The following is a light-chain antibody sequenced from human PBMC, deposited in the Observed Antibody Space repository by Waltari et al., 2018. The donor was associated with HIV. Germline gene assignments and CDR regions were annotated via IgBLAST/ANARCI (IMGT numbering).Light chain of an antibody. J-gene: IGKJ2*01. Sequence: EIVLTQSPGTLSLSPGERATLSCRASQSVSNAYLAWYQQKPGQAPRLLIYGASSRATGIPDRFSGSGSGTDCTLTISRLEPEDFAVYYCQQYGRSPPYTFGQGTKLEI. CDR2: GAS. CDR3: QQYGRSPPYT. V-gene: IGKV3-20*01. CDR1: QSVSNAY.